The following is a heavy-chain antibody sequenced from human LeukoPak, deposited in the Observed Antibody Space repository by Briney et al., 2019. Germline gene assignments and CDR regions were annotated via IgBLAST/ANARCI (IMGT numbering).Heavy chain of an antibody. CDR1: GFTFSSYW. D-gene: IGHD6-13*01. V-gene: IGHV3-7*03. CDR3: GRTLEAAADFEY. CDR2: IKQEGSEK. Sequence: GGSLRLSCAASGFTFSSYWMSWVRQAPGKGLEWVANIKQEGSEKYYVDSVKGRFTISRDNAKNSLYLQMNSLRADDTGVYYCGRTLEAAADFEYWGQGTLVTVSS. J-gene: IGHJ4*02.